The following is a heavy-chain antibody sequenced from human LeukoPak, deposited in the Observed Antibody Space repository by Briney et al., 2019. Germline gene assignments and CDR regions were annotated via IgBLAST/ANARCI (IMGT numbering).Heavy chain of an antibody. CDR1: GDSITKHY. J-gene: IGHJ4*02. CDR3: VRTARLLDY. V-gene: IGHV4-59*11. D-gene: IGHD6-25*01. Sequence: RPSETLSLTCSVSGDSITKHYWSWIRQPPGKGLEWIGYIYYSGITNYNPSLKSRVTISLDTSKNQISLKLSSVTAADTAVYYCVRTARLLDYWGQGALVIVSS. CDR2: IYYSGIT.